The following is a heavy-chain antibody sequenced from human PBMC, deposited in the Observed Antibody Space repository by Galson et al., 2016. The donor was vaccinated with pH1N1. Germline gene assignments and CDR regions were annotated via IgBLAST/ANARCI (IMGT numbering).Heavy chain of an antibody. Sequence: SLRLSCAASGFTFSNYWMHWVRQVPGKGLEWVANIKEDGSDTYYVDSVRGRFTISRDNAKNSLYLQMNSLRDEDTALYYCARAIGSRSAYWGQGTLVTVSS. V-gene: IGHV3-7*01. CDR3: ARAIGSRSAY. D-gene: IGHD3-16*02. CDR2: IKEDGSDT. J-gene: IGHJ4*02. CDR1: GFTFSNYW.